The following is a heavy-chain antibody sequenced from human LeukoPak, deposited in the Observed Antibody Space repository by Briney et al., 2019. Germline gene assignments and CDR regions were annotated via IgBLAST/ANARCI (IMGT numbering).Heavy chain of an antibody. CDR2: IRSKAYGGTT. V-gene: IGHV3-49*04. CDR1: GFTFGDYA. Sequence: PGRSLRLSCTASGFTFGDYAMSWVRQAPGKGLEWVRFIRSKAYGGTTEYAAAVKGRFTISRDDSKSIAYLQMNSLKTEDTAVYYCEGVGYRGPLVYWGQGTLVTVSS. CDR3: EGVGYRGPLVY. D-gene: IGHD3-16*02. J-gene: IGHJ4*02.